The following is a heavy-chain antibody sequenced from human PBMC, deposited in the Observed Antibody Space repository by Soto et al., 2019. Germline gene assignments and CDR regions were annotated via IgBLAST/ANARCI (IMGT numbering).Heavy chain of an antibody. J-gene: IGHJ5*02. V-gene: IGHV4-39*01. Sequence: SETLSLTCTVSGDSVSNSGYYWGWIRQSPGKRLEWIGSVSFSGSKYYNPSPRSRVTFSVDTSKTLISLKLRSVTAADTAVYYCARGSTWQGRDWFDPWGQGPLVTVSS. CDR2: VSFSGSK. CDR1: GDSVSNSGYY. D-gene: IGHD6-13*01. CDR3: ARGSTWQGRDWFDP.